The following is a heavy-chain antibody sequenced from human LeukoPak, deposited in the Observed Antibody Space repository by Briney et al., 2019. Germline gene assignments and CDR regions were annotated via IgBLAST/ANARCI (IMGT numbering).Heavy chain of an antibody. CDR3: ARDRGARTSDY. D-gene: IGHD1-14*01. CDR2: IKQDGSEE. V-gene: IGHV3-7*01. J-gene: IGHJ4*02. CDR1: GFTFSNYW. Sequence: GGSLRLSCAASGFTFSNYWMSWVRQAPGKGLEWVGNIKQDGSEEYCVDSVKGRFTVSRDNTKNSLFLQMNSLRAEDTAVYYCARDRGARTSDYWGQGTLVIVSS.